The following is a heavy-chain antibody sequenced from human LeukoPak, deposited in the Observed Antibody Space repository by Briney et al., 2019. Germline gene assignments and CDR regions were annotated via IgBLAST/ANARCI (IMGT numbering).Heavy chain of an antibody. CDR3: ARNSVLRYFDWLFFFDY. D-gene: IGHD3-9*01. Sequence: SVKVSCKASGGTFSSYAISWVRQAPGQGLEWMGGIIPIFGTANYAQKFQGRVTITADESMSTAYMELSSLRSEDTAVYYCARNSVLRYFDWLFFFDYWGQGTLVTVSS. J-gene: IGHJ4*02. V-gene: IGHV1-69*01. CDR1: GGTFSSYA. CDR2: IIPIFGTA.